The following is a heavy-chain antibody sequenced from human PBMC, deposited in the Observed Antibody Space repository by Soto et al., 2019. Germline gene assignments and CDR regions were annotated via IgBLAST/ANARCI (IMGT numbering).Heavy chain of an antibody. CDR1: GGSISSSSYY. D-gene: IGHD1-1*01. CDR3: ARHHWTAGWDWFDP. CDR2: IYYSGST. Sequence: SETLSLTCTVSGGSISSSSYYWGWIRQPPGKGLEWIGSIYYSGSTYYNPSLKSRVTISVDASKNQFSLKLSSVTAADTAVYYCARHHWTAGWDWFDPWGQGTLVTVS. V-gene: IGHV4-39*01. J-gene: IGHJ5*02.